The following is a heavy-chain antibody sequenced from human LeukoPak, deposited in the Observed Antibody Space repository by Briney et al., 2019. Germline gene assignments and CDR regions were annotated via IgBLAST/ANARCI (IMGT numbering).Heavy chain of an antibody. Sequence: PSETLSLTCTVSGGSISSHYWSWIRQPPGKGPEWIGYIYYSGSTNYNPSLKSRVTISVDTSKNQFSLKLSSVTAADTAVYYCARGITIFGVVTGFDYWGQGTLVTVSS. CDR3: ARGITIFGVVTGFDY. CDR2: IYYSGST. V-gene: IGHV4-59*11. J-gene: IGHJ4*02. D-gene: IGHD3-3*01. CDR1: GGSISSHY.